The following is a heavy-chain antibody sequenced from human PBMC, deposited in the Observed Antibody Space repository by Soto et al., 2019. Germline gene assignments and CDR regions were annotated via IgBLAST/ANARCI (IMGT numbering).Heavy chain of an antibody. J-gene: IGHJ4*02. CDR2: INLANGDT. Sequence: QVQVVQSGAEVKKPGASVKVSCKTSGYTFNKYPIHWVRQAPGQGRAWMGWINLANGDTGFSQKFQDRVTITRDTSASTAYLELSNLKSEDTAVYYCARNDYYGSGKYHFDYWGQGTLVTVSS. CDR3: ARNDYYGSGKYHFDY. V-gene: IGHV1-3*01. CDR1: GYTFNKYP. D-gene: IGHD3-10*01.